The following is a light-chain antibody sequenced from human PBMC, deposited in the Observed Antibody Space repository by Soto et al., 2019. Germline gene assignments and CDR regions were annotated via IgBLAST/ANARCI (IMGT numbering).Light chain of an antibody. Sequence: DIQITQSPSSLSASVGDRVNITCRASQSISSYLNWYQQQPGKAPKLLIYAAYSLQSGVPSRFSGSGSGTDFTLTISSLQPEDFATYYGQQSYSTPAITFGQGTRLEIK. CDR2: AAY. V-gene: IGKV1-39*01. CDR3: QQSYSTPAIT. CDR1: QSISSY. J-gene: IGKJ5*01.